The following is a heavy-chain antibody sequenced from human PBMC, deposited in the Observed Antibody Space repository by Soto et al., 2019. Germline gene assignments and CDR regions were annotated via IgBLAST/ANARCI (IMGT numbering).Heavy chain of an antibody. Sequence: GGSLRLSCAASGFTFSNYAMSWVRLAPGKGLEWVSTISESGGTTYYADSVRGRFTISRDTSKNTLFLQMDSLRAEDTAVYYCAKASIWGSGWFEYFQHWGQGTLVTVSS. J-gene: IGHJ1*01. CDR1: GFTFSNYA. CDR2: ISESGGTT. V-gene: IGHV3-23*01. D-gene: IGHD6-19*01. CDR3: AKASIWGSGWFEYFQH.